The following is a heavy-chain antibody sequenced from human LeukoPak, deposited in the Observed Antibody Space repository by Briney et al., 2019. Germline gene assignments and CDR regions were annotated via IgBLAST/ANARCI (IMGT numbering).Heavy chain of an antibody. V-gene: IGHV3-23*01. CDR1: GFTFDDYG. Sequence: GGSLRLSCAASGFTFDDYGMSWVRQAPGKGLEWVSGISPSGGITYYTDSVKGRFTISRDNSKNTIYLQTNSLRAEDAALYYCAKRSSTSSGYFDFWGRGTLVTVSS. CDR2: ISPSGGIT. D-gene: IGHD3-22*01. CDR3: AKRSSTSSGYFDF. J-gene: IGHJ4*02.